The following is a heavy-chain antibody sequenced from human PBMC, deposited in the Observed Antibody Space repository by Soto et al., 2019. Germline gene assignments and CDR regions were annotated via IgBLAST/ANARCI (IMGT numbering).Heavy chain of an antibody. CDR1: GFTFDDYA. V-gene: IGHV3-9*01. CDR3: AKGASYDILTGPEGEPFDY. CDR2: ISWNSGSI. D-gene: IGHD3-9*01. Sequence: GGSLRLSCAASGFTFDDYAMHWVRQAPGKGLEWVSGISWNSGSIGYADSVKGRFTISRDNAKNSLYLQMNSLRAEDTALYYCAKGASYDILTGPEGEPFDYWGQGTLVTVSS. J-gene: IGHJ4*02.